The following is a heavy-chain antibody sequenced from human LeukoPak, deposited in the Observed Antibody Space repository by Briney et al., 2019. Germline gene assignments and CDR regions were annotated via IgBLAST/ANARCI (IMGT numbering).Heavy chain of an antibody. CDR3: VRGQIGVSVIVH. CDR2: IKGDGSET. J-gene: IGHJ5*02. CDR1: GFTCSDYW. D-gene: IGHD5/OR15-5a*01. Sequence: GGSLRRYCAASGFTCSDYWMHWVRQGPGKGLVWVSRIKGDGSETNYADSVKGRFTISRDNAKNTLFLQMNSLRVEDTAVYYCVRGQIGVSVIVHWGQGTLVTVSS. V-gene: IGHV3-74*01.